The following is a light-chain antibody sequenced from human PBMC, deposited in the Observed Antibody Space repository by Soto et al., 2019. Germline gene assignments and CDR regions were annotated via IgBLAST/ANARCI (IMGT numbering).Light chain of an antibody. Sequence: QSALTQPASVSGSPGQSITISCTGTSSDVGSYNLVSWYQQHPGKAPKLMIYEVSKRPSGVSNRFSGSKSGNTASLTISGLQAEDGADYFCCSYGGSYTYVLFGGGTKVTVL. CDR1: SSDVGSYNL. CDR2: EVS. V-gene: IGLV2-23*02. J-gene: IGLJ2*01. CDR3: CSYGGSYTYVL.